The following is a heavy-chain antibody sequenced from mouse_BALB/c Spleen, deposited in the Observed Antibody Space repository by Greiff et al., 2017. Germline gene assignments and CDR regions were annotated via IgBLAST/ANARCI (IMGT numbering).Heavy chain of an antibody. V-gene: IGHV5-17*02. J-gene: IGHJ1*01. Sequence: EVKLQESGGGLVQPGGSRKLSCAASGFTFSSFGMHWVRQAPEKGLEWVAYISSGSSTIYYADTVKGRFTISRDNPKNTLFLQMTSLRSEDTAMYYCARGSYYYGSSYWYFDVWGAGTTVTVSS. D-gene: IGHD1-1*01. CDR1: GFTFSSFG. CDR3: ARGSYYYGSSYWYFDV. CDR2: ISSGSSTI.